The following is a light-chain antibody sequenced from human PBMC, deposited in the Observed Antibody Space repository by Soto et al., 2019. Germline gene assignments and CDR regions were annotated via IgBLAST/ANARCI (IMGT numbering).Light chain of an antibody. CDR3: QTYDTGVSGSI. Sequence: QSVLTQPPSVSGAPGQRVALSCAGTSSNIGAGYDVYWYQHLPGAAPKLLIFGNINRPAGVPDRFSGSKSGTSASLAISGLQAADEGYYYCQTYDTGVSGSIFGGGTKLTVL. V-gene: IGLV1-40*01. CDR1: SSNIGAGYD. CDR2: GNI. J-gene: IGLJ2*01.